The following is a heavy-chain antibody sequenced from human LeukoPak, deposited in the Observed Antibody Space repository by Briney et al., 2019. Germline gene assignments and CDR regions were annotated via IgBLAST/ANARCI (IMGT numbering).Heavy chain of an antibody. CDR1: GFTVSSNY. J-gene: IGHJ4*02. CDR3: ARDSRRAYYGSGSYTREYYFDY. CDR2: IYSGGST. V-gene: IGHV3-66*01. Sequence: GGSLRLSCAASGFTVSSNYMSWVRQAPGKGLEWVSVIYSGGSTYYADSVKGRFTISRHNSKNTQYLQMNSLRAEDTAVYDCARDSRRAYYGSGSYTREYYFDYWGQGTLVTVSS. D-gene: IGHD3-10*01.